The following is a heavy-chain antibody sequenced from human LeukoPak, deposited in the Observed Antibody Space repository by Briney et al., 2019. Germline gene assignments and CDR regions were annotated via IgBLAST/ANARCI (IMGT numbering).Heavy chain of an antibody. Sequence: PGGSLRLSCAASGFTFSSYEMNWVRQAPGKGLEWVSYISSSGSTIYYADSVKGRFTISRDNAKNSLYLQMNSLRAEDTAVYYCARDTIVVVPAAGRYYYYGMDVWGQGTTVTVSS. CDR3: ARDTIVVVPAAGRYYYYGMDV. V-gene: IGHV3-48*03. CDR2: ISSSGSTI. J-gene: IGHJ6*02. CDR1: GFTFSSYE. D-gene: IGHD2-2*01.